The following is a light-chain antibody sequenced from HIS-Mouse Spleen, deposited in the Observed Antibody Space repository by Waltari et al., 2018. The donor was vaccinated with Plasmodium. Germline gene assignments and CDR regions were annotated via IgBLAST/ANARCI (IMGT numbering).Light chain of an antibody. J-gene: IGKJ1*01. V-gene: IGKV1-39*01. Sequence: DIQMTQSPSSLSASVGDRVTITCRASQSISNYLNWYQQKPGKAPKFLIYAASTLQSGVPSRFSGSGSVTDFTLTISSLQPEDFATYYCQQGYSTWTFGQGTKVEIK. CDR1: QSISNY. CDR2: AAS. CDR3: QQGYSTWT.